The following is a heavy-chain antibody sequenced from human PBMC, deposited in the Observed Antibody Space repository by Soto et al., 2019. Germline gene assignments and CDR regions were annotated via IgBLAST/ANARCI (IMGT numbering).Heavy chain of an antibody. V-gene: IGHV4-59*01. J-gene: IGHJ4*02. D-gene: IGHD3-10*01. CDR3: ARSFMVPVDFFDY. CDR2: IYYSGST. CDR1: NGSLSSNY. Sequence: SETLSLTCTVSNGSLSSNYLSWIRQSPGKGLEWIGNIYYSGSTNYNPSLKSRVTMSVDTSKNQFTLKSSSVTAADTGVYFCARSFMVPVDFFDYWGQGTQVTVYS.